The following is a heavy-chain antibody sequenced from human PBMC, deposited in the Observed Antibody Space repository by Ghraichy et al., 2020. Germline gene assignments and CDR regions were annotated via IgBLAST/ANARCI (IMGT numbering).Heavy chain of an antibody. CDR2: MNSNSGKT. Sequence: ASVKVSCKASGYTFTSYDLTWVRLATGQGLEWMGWMNSNSGKTGYARKFQGRLTLTRDTSISTAYMDLSSLTSEDTAVYFCARWPHGGYCGGDSCYTHIDYWGQGTLVTVSS. D-gene: IGHD2-15*01. CDR1: GYTFTSYD. CDR3: ARWPHGGYCGGDSCYTHIDY. J-gene: IGHJ4*02. V-gene: IGHV1-8*01.